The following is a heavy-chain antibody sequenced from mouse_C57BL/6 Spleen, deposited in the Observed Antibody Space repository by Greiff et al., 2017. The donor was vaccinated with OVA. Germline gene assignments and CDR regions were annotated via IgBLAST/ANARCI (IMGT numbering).Heavy chain of an antibody. J-gene: IGHJ2*01. Sequence: DVKLVESGGGLVKPGGSLKLSCVASGFTFSDYGMHWVRQAPEKGLEWVAYISSGSSTIYYADTVKGRFTISRDNAKNTLFLQMTSLRSEDTAMYYCARKANWDYFDYWGQGTTLTVSS. V-gene: IGHV5-17*01. D-gene: IGHD4-1*01. CDR1: GFTFSDYG. CDR2: ISSGSSTI. CDR3: ARKANWDYFDY.